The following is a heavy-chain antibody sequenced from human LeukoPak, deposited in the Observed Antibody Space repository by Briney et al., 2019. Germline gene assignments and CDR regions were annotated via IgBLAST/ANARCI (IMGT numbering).Heavy chain of an antibody. D-gene: IGHD6-13*01. J-gene: IGHJ4*02. CDR2: ISGSGGST. Sequence: GVLRLSCAASGFTFSSFAMNWVRQAPGKGLEWVSGISGSGGSTYYADSVKGRFTISRDNPKNTLYVQMNSLRAEDTAVYYCARLYSSTWENYFDYWGQGTLVTVSS. CDR1: GFTFSSFA. V-gene: IGHV3-23*01. CDR3: ARLYSSTWENYFDY.